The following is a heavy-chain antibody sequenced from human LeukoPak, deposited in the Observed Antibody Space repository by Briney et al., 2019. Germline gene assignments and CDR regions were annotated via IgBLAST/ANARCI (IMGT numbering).Heavy chain of an antibody. CDR1: GFTFSSYA. V-gene: IGHV3-30-3*01. Sequence: GGSLRLSCAASGFTFSSYAMHWVRQAPGKGLEWVAVISYDGSNKYYADSVKGRFTISRDNAKNSLYLQMNSLRAEDTAVYYCARDRYYDFWSGRGPDAFDIWGQGTMVTVSS. D-gene: IGHD3-3*01. CDR3: ARDRYYDFWSGRGPDAFDI. CDR2: ISYDGSNK. J-gene: IGHJ3*02.